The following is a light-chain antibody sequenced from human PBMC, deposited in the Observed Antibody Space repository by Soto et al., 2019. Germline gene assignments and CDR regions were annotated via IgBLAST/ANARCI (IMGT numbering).Light chain of an antibody. CDR2: MIS. CDR3: MQATQPYT. Sequence: EIVMTQTPLSSRVTLGQPASISCRSSQSLVHSDGNTYLSWLHQRPGQPPRLLIYMISNRFSGVPDRFSGSGAGTDFRLKIIRVEAEDVGVYYCMQATQPYTFGQGTKLEIK. V-gene: IGKV2-24*01. J-gene: IGKJ2*01. CDR1: QSLVHSDGNTY.